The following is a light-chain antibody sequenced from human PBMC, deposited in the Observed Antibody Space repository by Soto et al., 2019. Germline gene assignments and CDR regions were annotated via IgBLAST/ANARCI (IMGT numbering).Light chain of an antibody. CDR3: CSYAGNKTVV. CDR1: SSNIGRNV. Sequence: QLVLTQPPSVSGTPGQRVTISCSGSSSNIGRNVVYWYQQFPGAAPKVVIYGDDQRPSGVPDRFSGSRSGASASLAISGLQAEDEAVYFCCSYAGNKTVVFGGGTQLTVL. J-gene: IGLJ7*01. CDR2: GDD. V-gene: IGLV1-44*01.